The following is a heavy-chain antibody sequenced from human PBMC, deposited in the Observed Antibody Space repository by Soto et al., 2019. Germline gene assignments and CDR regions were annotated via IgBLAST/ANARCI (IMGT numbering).Heavy chain of an antibody. J-gene: IGHJ5*02. Sequence: QVRLVESGGGAVQPGDYLRLSCDASGFTFSTYALHWVRQAPGKWLEWVAFISYTGANQYYADSVKGRFTVSSDNSKNIASLQRTSLTPEDSAVYYCTRDAFIYSRGAYYYHWGQGTLVTVSS. CDR1: GFTFSTYA. CDR3: TRDAFIYSRGAYYYH. D-gene: IGHD3-16*01. V-gene: IGHV3-30-3*01. CDR2: ISYTGANQ.